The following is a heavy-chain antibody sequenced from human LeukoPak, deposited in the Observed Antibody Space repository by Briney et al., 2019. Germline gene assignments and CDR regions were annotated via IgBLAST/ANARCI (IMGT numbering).Heavy chain of an antibody. J-gene: IGHJ4*02. D-gene: IGHD3-22*01. CDR2: IYYSGST. Sequence: SETLSLTCTVSGGSTSSYYWSWIRQPPGKGLEWIGYIYYSGSTNYNPSLKSRVTISVDTSKNQFSLKLSSVTAADTAVYYCARMPYYYDSSGLFDYWGQGTLVTVSS. CDR1: GGSTSSYY. V-gene: IGHV4-59*01. CDR3: ARMPYYYDSSGLFDY.